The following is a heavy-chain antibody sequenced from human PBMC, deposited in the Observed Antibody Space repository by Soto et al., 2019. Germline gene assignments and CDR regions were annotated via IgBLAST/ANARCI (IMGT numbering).Heavy chain of an antibody. D-gene: IGHD2-15*01. J-gene: IGHJ4*02. V-gene: IGHV3-33*01. Sequence: GGSLRLSCAASGFTFSSYGMHWVRQAPGKGLEWVAVIWYDGSNKYYADSVKGRFTISRDNSKNTLYLQMNSLRAEDTAVYYCASPYGGSGLDYWGQGTLVTVSS. CDR3: ASPYGGSGLDY. CDR1: GFTFSSYG. CDR2: IWYDGSNK.